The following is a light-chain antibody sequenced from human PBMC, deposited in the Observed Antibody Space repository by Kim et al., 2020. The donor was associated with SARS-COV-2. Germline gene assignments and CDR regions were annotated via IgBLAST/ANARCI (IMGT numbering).Light chain of an antibody. V-gene: IGKV1-27*01. CDR2: SAS. CDR3: QKYNSAPWT. CDR1: QSISNY. Sequence: SVSDRVTITCRASQSISNYLAWYQQKPEKRPNLLIYSASTLQSGVPSRFSGSGSGTDFSLTISSLQPEDVATYYCQKYNSAPWTFGKGTKVEIK. J-gene: IGKJ1*01.